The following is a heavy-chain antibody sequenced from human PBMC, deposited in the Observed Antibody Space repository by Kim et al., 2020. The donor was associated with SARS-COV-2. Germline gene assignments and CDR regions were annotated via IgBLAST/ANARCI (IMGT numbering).Heavy chain of an antibody. CDR2: T. CDR3: TASGYYYAIDY. Sequence: TYYNPALKSRFTISVDTSKNQFSLKLSSVTAADTAVYYCTASGYYYAIDYWGQGTLVTVSS. J-gene: IGHJ4*02. D-gene: IGHD3-22*01. V-gene: IGHV4-30-2*04.